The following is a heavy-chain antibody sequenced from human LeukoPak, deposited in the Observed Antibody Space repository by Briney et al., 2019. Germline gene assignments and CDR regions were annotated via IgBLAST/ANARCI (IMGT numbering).Heavy chain of an antibody. CDR1: GFTFSSYG. Sequence: PWGSLRLSCAASGFTFSSYGIHWVRQAPGKGLEWVALISYGGSDKYYVDSVKGRFTISRDNSKNTVFLQMNSLRAEDTAVYKCARDLPQPTSGWFENPGAAFDIWGQGTMVTVSS. CDR3: ARDLPQPTSGWFENPGAAFDI. V-gene: IGHV3-30*03. CDR2: ISYGGSDK. J-gene: IGHJ3*02. D-gene: IGHD6-19*01.